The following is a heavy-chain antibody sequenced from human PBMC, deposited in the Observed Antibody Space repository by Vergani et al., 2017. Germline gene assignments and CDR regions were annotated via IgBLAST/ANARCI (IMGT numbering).Heavy chain of an antibody. CDR3: ARALYYGSGSYYKDQLNWGMDV. J-gene: IGHJ6*02. CDR1: GGTFSSYA. CDR2: IIPIFGTA. D-gene: IGHD3-10*01. V-gene: IGHV1-69*15. Sequence: QVQLVQSGAEVKKPGSSVKVSCKASGGTFSSYAISWVRQAPGQGLEWMGRIIPIFGTANYAQKFQGRVTITADESTSTAYMELSSLRSEDTAVYYCARALYYGSGSYYKDQLNWGMDVWGQGTTVTVSS.